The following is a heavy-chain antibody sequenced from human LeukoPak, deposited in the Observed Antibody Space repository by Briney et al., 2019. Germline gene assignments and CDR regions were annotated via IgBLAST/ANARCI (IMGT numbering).Heavy chain of an antibody. CDR1: GFTFSTYW. J-gene: IGHJ6*02. CDR2: IKQDGSEN. CDR3: ARGYFSSSGRGMDV. D-gene: IGHD6-13*01. Sequence: RGSLRLSCAASGFTFSTYWMSWVRQAPGKGLEWLANIKQDGSENYYVDSVKGRFTISRDNAKNSLYLQMNSLRVEDTAVYYCARGYFSSSGRGMDVWGQGTTVTVSS. V-gene: IGHV3-7*01.